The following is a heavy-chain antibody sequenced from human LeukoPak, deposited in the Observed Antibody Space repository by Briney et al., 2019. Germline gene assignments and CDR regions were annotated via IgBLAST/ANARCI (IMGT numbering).Heavy chain of an antibody. J-gene: IGHJ6*02. V-gene: IGHV3-30-3*01. Sequence: GGSLRLSCAASEFTFSSYAMHWVRQAPGKGLEWVAVISYDGSNKYYADSVKGRFTISRDNSKNTLYLQMNSLRAEDTAVYYCARDGSRGDGYNLSYYYYYGMDVWGQGTTVTVSS. CDR1: EFTFSSYA. D-gene: IGHD5-24*01. CDR3: ARDGSRGDGYNLSYYYYYGMDV. CDR2: ISYDGSNK.